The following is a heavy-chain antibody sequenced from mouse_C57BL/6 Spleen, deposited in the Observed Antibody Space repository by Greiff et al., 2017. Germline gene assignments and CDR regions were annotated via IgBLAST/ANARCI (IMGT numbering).Heavy chain of an antibody. CDR2: IHPDDGDT. CDR1: GFDFNGSY. V-gene: IGHV14-1*01. J-gene: IGHJ2*01. Sequence: VQLQQSGPELVKPGASVKFSCKASGFDFNGSYMHWVKQRPEQGLEWIGRIHPDDGDTEYARKFQGKATMTADPSSTAAYLQLSSLTSEDAAVYYCTRALYDGYPHFDYWGQGTTLTVSS. D-gene: IGHD2-3*01. CDR3: TRALYDGYPHFDY.